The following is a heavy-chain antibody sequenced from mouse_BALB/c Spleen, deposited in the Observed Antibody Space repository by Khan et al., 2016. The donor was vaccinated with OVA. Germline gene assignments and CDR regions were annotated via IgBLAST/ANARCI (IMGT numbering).Heavy chain of an antibody. Sequence: QMQLEESGPGLVAPSQSLSITCTISGFSLTNYGVHWVRQPPGKGLEWLVVIWSDGSTTYNSTLKSRLSISKDNSKSQVFLKMNSLQTDDTAMYYCDRQPYYHYYIMDYWGQGTSVTVSS. V-gene: IGHV2-6-1*01. CDR1: GFSLTNYG. CDR2: IWSDGST. CDR3: DRQPYYHYYIMDY. D-gene: IGHD2-10*01. J-gene: IGHJ4*01.